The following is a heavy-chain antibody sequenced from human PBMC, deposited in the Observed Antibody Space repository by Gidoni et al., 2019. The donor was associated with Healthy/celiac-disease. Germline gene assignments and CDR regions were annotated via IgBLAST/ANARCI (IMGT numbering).Heavy chain of an antibody. Sequence: VQLVESGGGLVKPGGSLRLSCAASGFTLSDYYMNWVRQAPGKGLEWVSSISSSSTIYYADSVKGRFTISRDNAKNSLYLQMNSLRAEDTAVYYCARDKYYYDSSGYYRGPFDYWGQGTLVTVSS. V-gene: IGHV3-11*04. J-gene: IGHJ4*02. CDR1: GFTLSDYY. D-gene: IGHD3-22*01. CDR2: ISSSSTI. CDR3: ARDKYYYDSSGYYRGPFDY.